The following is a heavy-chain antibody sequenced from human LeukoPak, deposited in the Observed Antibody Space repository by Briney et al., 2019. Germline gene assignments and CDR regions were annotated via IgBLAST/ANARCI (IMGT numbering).Heavy chain of an antibody. CDR3: ARDPSGYSYGHLDY. D-gene: IGHD5-18*01. V-gene: IGHV4-34*01. CDR2: IYYSGST. J-gene: IGHJ4*02. CDR1: GGSFSGYY. Sequence: SETLFLTCAVYGGSFSGYYWGWIRQPPGKGLEWIGSIYYSGSTYYNPSLKSRVTISVDTSKNQFSLRLSSMTAADMAVYYCARDPSGYSYGHLDYWGQGTLVTVSS.